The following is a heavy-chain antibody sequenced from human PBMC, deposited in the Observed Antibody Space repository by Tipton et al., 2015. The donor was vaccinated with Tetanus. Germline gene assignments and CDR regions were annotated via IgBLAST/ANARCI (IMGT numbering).Heavy chain of an antibody. Sequence: TLSLTCSVSGASISSSRRFDCGWIRQPPGKGLEWIGTISYSGSTSYSPSLKSRVTISVDKAKNQFTVKLTSVTAAVTAVYYCARATERDILTGYDNWGPGTQITVSS. D-gene: IGHD3-9*01. V-gene: IGHV4-39*06. CDR3: ARATERDILTGYDN. J-gene: IGHJ4*02. CDR1: GASISSSRRFD. CDR2: ISYSGST.